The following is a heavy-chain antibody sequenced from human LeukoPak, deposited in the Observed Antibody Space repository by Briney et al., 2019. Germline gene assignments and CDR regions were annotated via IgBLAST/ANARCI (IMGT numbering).Heavy chain of an antibody. J-gene: IGHJ4*02. CDR2: ISSSGNTI. V-gene: IGHV3-48*03. Sequence: GGSLRLSCAASGFTFSSYEMNWVRQAPGKGLEWVSYISSSGNTIYSADPVKGRFTISKDNAKNSLYLQMNSVRAEDTAVDYCARDNAGTIAEGFYYWGQGTLVTVSS. CDR1: GFTFSSYE. D-gene: IGHD1/OR15-1a*01. CDR3: ARDNAGTIAEGFYY.